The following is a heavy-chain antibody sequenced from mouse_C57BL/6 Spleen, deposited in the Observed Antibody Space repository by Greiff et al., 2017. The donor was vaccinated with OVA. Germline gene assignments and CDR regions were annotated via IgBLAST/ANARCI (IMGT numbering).Heavy chain of an antibody. J-gene: IGHJ3*01. CDR2: IDPSDSYT. V-gene: IGHV1-69*01. D-gene: IGHD3-2*02. CDR3: ARGQLRTFAY. CDR1: GYTFTSYW. Sequence: QVQLQQPGAELVMPGASVKLSCKASGYTFTSYWMHWVKQRPGPGLEWIGEIDPSDSYTNYNQKFKGKSTLTVDKSSSTAYMQLSSLTSEDTAVYYCARGQLRTFAYWGQGTLVTVSA.